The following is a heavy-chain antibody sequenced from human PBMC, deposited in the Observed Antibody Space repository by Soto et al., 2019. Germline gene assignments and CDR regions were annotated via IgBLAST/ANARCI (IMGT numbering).Heavy chain of an antibody. J-gene: IGHJ4*02. Sequence: ASVKVSCKASGYTFTSYAMHWVRQAPGQRLEWMGWINAGNGNTKYSQKFQGRVTITRDTSASTAYMELSSLRSEDTAVYYCARDADILTGYYNWYFDYWGQGTLVTVSS. CDR2: INAGNGNT. CDR3: ARDADILTGYYNWYFDY. V-gene: IGHV1-3*01. CDR1: GYTFTSYA. D-gene: IGHD3-9*01.